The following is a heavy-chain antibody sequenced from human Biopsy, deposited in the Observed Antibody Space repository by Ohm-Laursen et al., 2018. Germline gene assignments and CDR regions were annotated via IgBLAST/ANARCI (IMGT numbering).Heavy chain of an antibody. CDR3: ARGRRHCSGTCSRWYFDL. J-gene: IGHJ2*01. Sequence: SVKVSCKASGYSFTSYYMHWVRQAPGQGLEWMGMINPSGSTTSYPQIFQGRVTMTRDTSKSTVHMDLSRLRSDDTAVYYCARGRRHCSGTCSRWYFDLWGRGTLVTVSS. CDR2: INPSGSTT. V-gene: IGHV1-46*01. D-gene: IGHD2-2*01. CDR1: GYSFTSYY.